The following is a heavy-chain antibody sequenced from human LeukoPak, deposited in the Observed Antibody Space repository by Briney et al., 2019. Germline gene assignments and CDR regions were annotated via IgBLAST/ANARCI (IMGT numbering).Heavy chain of an antibody. Sequence: GGSLKLSCAASGFTFSSYAMHWVRQAPGKGLEWVAVISYDGSNKYYADSVKGRFTISRDNSKNTLYLQMNSLRAEDTAVYYRARGLRGSSGYWGQGTLVTVSS. J-gene: IGHJ4*02. V-gene: IGHV3-30-3*01. D-gene: IGHD6-6*01. CDR3: ARGLRGSSGY. CDR2: ISYDGSNK. CDR1: GFTFSSYA.